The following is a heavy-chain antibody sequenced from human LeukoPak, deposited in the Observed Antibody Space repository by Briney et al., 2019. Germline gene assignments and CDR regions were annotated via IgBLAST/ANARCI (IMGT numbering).Heavy chain of an antibody. Sequence: PGGSLRLSCAASGFTFSSYGIHWVRQAPGKGLEYVSAISTNEISTYYANSVKGRFTISRDNSKNTVYLQMGSLRAEDMAVYYCARDPYDYGSGYYYLDYWGQGTLVTVSS. CDR1: GFTFSSYG. D-gene: IGHD3-10*01. CDR3: ARDPYDYGSGYYYLDY. J-gene: IGHJ4*02. CDR2: ISTNEIST. V-gene: IGHV3-64*01.